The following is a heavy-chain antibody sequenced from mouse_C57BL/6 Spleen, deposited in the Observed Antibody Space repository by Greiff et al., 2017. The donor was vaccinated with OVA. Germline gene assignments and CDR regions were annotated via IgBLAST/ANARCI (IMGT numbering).Heavy chain of an antibody. CDR3: ARHAPYYGKGLYAMDY. V-gene: IGHV5-9*01. Sequence: EVKLVESGGGLVKPGGSLKLSCAASGFTFSSYTMSWVRQTPEKRLEWVATISGGGGNTYYPDSVKGRFTISRDNAKNTLYLQMSSLRSEDTALYYCARHAPYYGKGLYAMDYWGQGTSVTVSS. CDR1: GFTFSSYT. D-gene: IGHD1-1*01. J-gene: IGHJ4*01. CDR2: ISGGGGNT.